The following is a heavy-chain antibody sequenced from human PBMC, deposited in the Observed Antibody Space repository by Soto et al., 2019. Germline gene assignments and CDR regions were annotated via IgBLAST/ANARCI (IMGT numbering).Heavy chain of an antibody. CDR1: GGTFNNYA. CDR2: IIPTFGTG. J-gene: IGHJ6*02. V-gene: IGHV1-69*01. CDR3: ASFDVTLVRGVRSSPYEMAV. D-gene: IGHD3-10*01. Sequence: QVLLVQSGPEVKKPGSSVKVSCKASGGTFNNYAINWVRQAPGKGLEWMGGIIPTFGTGNHAQKFQGRVTINADESTTTSYRELNSLRSEDTAIYYCASFDVTLVRGVRSSPYEMAVGCQGTTVIVSS.